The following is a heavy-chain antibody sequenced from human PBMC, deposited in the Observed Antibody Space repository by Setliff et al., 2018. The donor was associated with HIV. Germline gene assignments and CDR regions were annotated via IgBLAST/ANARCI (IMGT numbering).Heavy chain of an antibody. V-gene: IGHV4-34*01. D-gene: IGHD2-8*02. CDR3: ARNPPRFHYISTDSSPVNSWYFDL. CDR2: IDDSGSI. Sequence: SETLSLTCAVYTESLTRYDWAWIRQSPEKGLEWIGEIDDSGSIIYNPSLKSRVAISVDTSNNQFFLSLTSVTAADTAVYYCARNPPRFHYISTDSSPVNSWYFDLWGRGTLVTVS. J-gene: IGHJ2*01. CDR1: TESLTRYD.